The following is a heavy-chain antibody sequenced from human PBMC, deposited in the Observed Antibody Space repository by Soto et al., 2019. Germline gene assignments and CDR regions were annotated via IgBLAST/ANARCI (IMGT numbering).Heavy chain of an antibody. CDR3: AQLEGGPTDYYLDV. J-gene: IGHJ6*03. CDR1: GVSLSTTGVG. D-gene: IGHD3-16*01. V-gene: IGHV2-5*02. CDR2: IHWDDDK. Sequence: SGPTLVNPTQTLTLTCTFSGVSLSTTGVGVGWIRQPPGKALEWLALIHWDDDKRYSPSLKTRLTITKGTSRNQVVLRMTNMDPVDTATYYCAQLEGGPTDYYLDVWGKGTTVTVSS.